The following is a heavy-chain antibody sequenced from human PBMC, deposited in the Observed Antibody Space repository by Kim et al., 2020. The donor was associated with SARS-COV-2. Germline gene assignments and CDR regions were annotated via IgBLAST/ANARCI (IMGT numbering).Heavy chain of an antibody. CDR1: GFTFSSYG. J-gene: IGHJ5*02. CDR3: AKGNWFDP. CDR2: ISYDGSNK. V-gene: IGHV3-30*18. Sequence: GGSLRLSCAASGFTFSSYGMHWVRQAPGKGLEWVAVISYDGSNKYYADSVKGRFTISRDNSKNTLYLQMNSLRAEDTAVYYCAKGNWFDPWGQGTLVTVSS.